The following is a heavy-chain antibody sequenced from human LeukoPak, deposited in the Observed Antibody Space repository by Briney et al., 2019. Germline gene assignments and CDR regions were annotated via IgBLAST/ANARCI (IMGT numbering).Heavy chain of an antibody. V-gene: IGHV1-2*02. Sequence: GASVKVSCKASGGTFSSYAISWVRQAPGQGLEWMGWINPNSGNIHYAQKFQDRVTMTRDTSISTAYMELNSLRSDDTAVYYCAREGAAAEDVNWFDPWGQGTLVTVSS. D-gene: IGHD6-25*01. CDR2: INPNSGNI. CDR1: GGTFSSYA. CDR3: AREGAAAEDVNWFDP. J-gene: IGHJ5*02.